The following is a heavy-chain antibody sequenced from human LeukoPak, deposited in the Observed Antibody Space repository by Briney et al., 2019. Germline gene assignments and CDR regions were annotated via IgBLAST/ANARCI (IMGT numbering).Heavy chain of an antibody. V-gene: IGHV4-38-2*02. CDR2: IYHSGST. CDR1: GYSITRGSY. CDR3: ARRMYVWGSYSSPRRSYYFDY. D-gene: IGHD3-16*01. J-gene: IGHJ4*02. Sequence: SETLSLTCTVSGYSITRGSYWGWIRQPPGKGLEWIANIYHSGSTYYNPSLKSRVTISVDTSKNQFSLKLSSVTAADTAVYYCARRMYVWGSYSSPRRSYYFDYWGQGTLVTVSS.